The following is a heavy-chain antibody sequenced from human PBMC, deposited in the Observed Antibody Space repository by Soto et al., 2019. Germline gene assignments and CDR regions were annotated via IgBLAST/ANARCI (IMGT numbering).Heavy chain of an antibody. D-gene: IGHD6-13*01. Sequence: GGSLRLSCAASGFTFSSYGMHWVRQAPGKGLEWVAVIWYDGSNKYYADSVKGRFTISRDNSKNTLYLQMNSLRAEDTAVYYCAREGSRYSSSWSPLFDYWGQGTLVTVSS. CDR1: GFTFSSYG. CDR2: IWYDGSNK. J-gene: IGHJ4*02. CDR3: AREGSRYSSSWSPLFDY. V-gene: IGHV3-33*01.